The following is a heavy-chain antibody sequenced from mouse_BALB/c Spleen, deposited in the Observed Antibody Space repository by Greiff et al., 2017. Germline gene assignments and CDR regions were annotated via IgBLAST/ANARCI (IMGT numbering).Heavy chain of an antibody. J-gene: IGHJ4*01. Sequence: EVKLMESGGGLVKPGGSLKLSCAASGFTFSSYTMSWVRQTPEKRLEWVATISSGGGNTYYPDSVKGRFTISRDNAKNNLYLQMSSLRSEDTALYYCARYLLRPSMDYWGQGTSVTVSS. CDR2: ISSGGGNT. D-gene: IGHD1-2*01. V-gene: IGHV5-9*03. CDR1: GFTFSSYT. CDR3: ARYLLRPSMDY.